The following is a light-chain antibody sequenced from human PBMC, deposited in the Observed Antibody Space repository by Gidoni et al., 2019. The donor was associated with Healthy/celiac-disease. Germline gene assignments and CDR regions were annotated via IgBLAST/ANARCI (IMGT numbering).Light chain of an antibody. J-gene: IGKJ2*01. Sequence: DVVLTQSPLSLPVTLGQPASISCRSSQSLVYSDGDTYLNWFHQRPGQSPRRLIYKVSNWDSGVPDRFNGSGSGTDFTLKISRVEAEDVGVYYCMQDTHWPHTFGQGTKLEIK. CDR3: MQDTHWPHT. CDR1: QSLVYSDGDTY. CDR2: KVS. V-gene: IGKV2D-30*01.